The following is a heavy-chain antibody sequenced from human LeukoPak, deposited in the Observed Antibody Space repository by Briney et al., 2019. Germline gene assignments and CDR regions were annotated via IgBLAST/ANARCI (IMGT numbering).Heavy chain of an antibody. CDR1: GYSISSGYY. D-gene: IGHD6-19*01. CDR2: IYYSGST. J-gene: IGHJ4*02. CDR3: ASWYSSGWYGETAIDY. V-gene: IGHV4-38-2*02. Sequence: SETLSLTCTVSGYSISSGYYWGWIRQPPGKGLEWIGSIYYSGSTYYNPSLKSRVTISVDTSKNQFSLKLSSVTAADTAVYYCASWYSSGWYGETAIDYWGQGTLVTVSS.